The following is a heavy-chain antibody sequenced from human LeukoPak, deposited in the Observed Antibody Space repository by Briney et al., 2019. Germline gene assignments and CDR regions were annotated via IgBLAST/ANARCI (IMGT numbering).Heavy chain of an antibody. J-gene: IGHJ4*02. V-gene: IGHV3-74*01. D-gene: IGHD6-19*01. CDR2: INTDGTVT. Sequence: GSLRLSCAASGFTFSKYWMLWVRQAPGKGLESVSRINTDGTVTTYAGSVKGRFTVSRDNADNTMFLQMNSVRDEDTAVYYCATKQWLAPPPDSWGQGTPVTVSS. CDR3: ATKQWLAPPPDS. CDR1: GFTFSKYW.